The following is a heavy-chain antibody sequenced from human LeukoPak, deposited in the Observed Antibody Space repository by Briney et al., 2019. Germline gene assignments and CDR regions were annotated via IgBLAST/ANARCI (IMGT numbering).Heavy chain of an antibody. Sequence: GASVTVSCTASGYTFTGYYMHWVRQAPGQGLEWVGWINPNSGGTNYAQKFQGRVTMTRDTSISTAYMELSRLRSDDTAVYYCAREGVFDWLLYGSFDYWAREPWSPSPQ. CDR1: GYTFTGYY. D-gene: IGHD3-9*01. CDR3: AREGVFDWLLYGSFDY. CDR2: INPNSGGT. J-gene: IGHJ4*02. V-gene: IGHV1-2*02.